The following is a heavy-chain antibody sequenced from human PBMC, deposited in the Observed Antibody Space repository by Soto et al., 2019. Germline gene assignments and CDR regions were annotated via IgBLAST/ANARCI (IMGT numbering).Heavy chain of an antibody. CDR2: ISGSGGST. V-gene: IGHV3-23*01. D-gene: IGHD3-3*01. CDR1: GFTFSSYA. Sequence: PGGSLRLSCAASGFTFSSYAMSWVRQAPGKGLEWVSAISGSGGSTYYADSVKGRFTISRDNSKNTLYLQMNSLRAEDTAVYYCAKSPSDYDFWSGYLQHQYYYYYYGMDVWGQGTTVTV. CDR3: AKSPSDYDFWSGYLQHQYYYYYYGMDV. J-gene: IGHJ6*02.